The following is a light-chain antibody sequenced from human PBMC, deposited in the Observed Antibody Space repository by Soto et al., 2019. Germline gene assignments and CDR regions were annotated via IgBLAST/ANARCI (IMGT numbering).Light chain of an antibody. J-gene: IGKJ1*01. CDR2: LGS. Sequence: DIVMTQSPLSLPVTPGDPASISCRSSQSLLHSNGYNYLDWYLQKPGQSTQLLIYLGSNRASGVTDRFSGSGSGTDCTLKISRVEAEYVGVYYSKQPLQSWTFGQGTKVEIK. CDR1: QSLLHSNGYNY. CDR3: KQPLQSWT. V-gene: IGKV2-28*01.